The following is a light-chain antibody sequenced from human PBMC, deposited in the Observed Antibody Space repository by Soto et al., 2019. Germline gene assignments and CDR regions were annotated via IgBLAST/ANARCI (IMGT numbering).Light chain of an antibody. V-gene: IGKV3-11*01. CDR3: QQRSSWPHT. J-gene: IGKJ3*01. Sequence: EIVLTQSPATLSLSPGERATLSCRASQSVSSYLAWYQQKPGQAPRLLIYDASNKATGIPARFSGSGSGTDFTLTISSLDPEDFAVYYCQQRSSWPHTFGPGTKGDIK. CDR1: QSVSSY. CDR2: DAS.